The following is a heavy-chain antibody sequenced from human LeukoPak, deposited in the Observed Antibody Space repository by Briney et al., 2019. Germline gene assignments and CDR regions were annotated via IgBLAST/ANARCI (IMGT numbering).Heavy chain of an antibody. CDR1: GFTFSSYG. Sequence: PGGSLRLSCAASGFTFSSYGMHWVRQAPGKGLEWVAVIWYDGSNKYYAGSVKGRFTISRDNSKNTLYLQMNSLRAEDTALYYCAKPLSGSYYNAGWYFDYWGQGTLVTVSS. D-gene: IGHD3-10*01. CDR3: AKPLSGSYYNAGWYFDY. J-gene: IGHJ4*02. CDR2: IWYDGSNK. V-gene: IGHV3-33*06.